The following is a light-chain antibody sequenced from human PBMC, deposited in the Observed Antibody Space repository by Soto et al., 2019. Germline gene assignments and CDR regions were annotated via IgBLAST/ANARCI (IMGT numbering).Light chain of an antibody. CDR2: GAS. V-gene: IGKV3-20*01. CDR3: QQYGSSPIT. J-gene: IGKJ5*01. Sequence: IVLTQSPGTLSLSPGDRATLSCRASQSVRSNYLAWFQQQPGQAPRLLISGASSRATGIPDRFSGSGSGTDFTLIISRLEPEDFAVYYCQQYGSSPITFGQGTRLEIK. CDR1: QSVRSNY.